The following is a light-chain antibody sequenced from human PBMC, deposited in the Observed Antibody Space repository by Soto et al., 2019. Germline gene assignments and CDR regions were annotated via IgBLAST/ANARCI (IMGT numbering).Light chain of an antibody. CDR1: SSDVGSYNL. V-gene: IGLV2-23*02. CDR2: EDN. J-gene: IGLJ2*01. Sequence: QSALTQPASVSRSPGQSITISCTGTSSDVGSYNLVSWYQQHPGKAPKLMILEDNKRPSGVSNRFSGSKSGNTASLTISGLQAEDEADYYCCSYAGSSTFVIFGGGTKLTVL. CDR3: CSYAGSSTFVI.